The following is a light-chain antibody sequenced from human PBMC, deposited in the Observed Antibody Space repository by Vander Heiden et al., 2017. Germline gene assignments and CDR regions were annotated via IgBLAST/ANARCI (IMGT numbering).Light chain of an antibody. CDR2: AAS. Sequence: DIKLTQSPSSLSASVGDRVTITCRASQSISSYLNWYQQKPGKAPKLLIDAASSLQSGVPSRFSGSGSGTDFTLTISSLQPEDFATYYCQQSYSTPRYTFGQGTKLEIK. CDR1: QSISSY. CDR3: QQSYSTPRYT. V-gene: IGKV1-39*01. J-gene: IGKJ2*01.